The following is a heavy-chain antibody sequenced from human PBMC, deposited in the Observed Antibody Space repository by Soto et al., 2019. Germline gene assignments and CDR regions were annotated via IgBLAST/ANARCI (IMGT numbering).Heavy chain of an antibody. J-gene: IGHJ6*02. CDR1: GGTFSSYA. CDR2: IIRIFGTP. D-gene: IGHD3-10*01. Sequence: QVQLVQSGAEVKKPGSSVKVSCKASGGTFSSYAINWVRQAPGQGLEWMGGIIRIFGTPDYAQRFQGRVTITADESTRTAYMELSSLRSEATAVYYCARQGSNEYYYYGMDVWGPGTTVTVSS. CDR3: ARQGSNEYYYYGMDV. V-gene: IGHV1-69*12.